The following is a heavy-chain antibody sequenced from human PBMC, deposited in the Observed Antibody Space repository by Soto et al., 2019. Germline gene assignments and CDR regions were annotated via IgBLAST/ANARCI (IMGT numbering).Heavy chain of an antibody. CDR1: GYSISSGYY. CDR3: ASERTSGYSYGLYYYGMDV. Sequence: PSETLSLTCAVSGYSISSGYYWGWIRQPPGKGLEWIGSIYHSGSTYYNPSLKSRVTISVDTSKNQFSLKLSSVTAADTAVYYCASERTSGYSYGLYYYGMDVWGQGTTVTVSS. J-gene: IGHJ6*02. D-gene: IGHD5-18*01. CDR2: IYHSGST. V-gene: IGHV4-38-2*01.